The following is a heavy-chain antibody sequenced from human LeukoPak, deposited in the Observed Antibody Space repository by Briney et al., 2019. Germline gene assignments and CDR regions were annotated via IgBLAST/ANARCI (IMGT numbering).Heavy chain of an antibody. Sequence: GRSLRLSCAASGFTFSSYAMHWVRQAPGKGLEWVAAISYDGSNKYYADSVKDRFTISRDNSKNTLYLQMNSLRAEDTAVYYCARDRRPYYWGQGTLVTVSS. CDR3: ARDRRPYY. CDR1: GFTFSSYA. V-gene: IGHV3-30*04. J-gene: IGHJ4*02. D-gene: IGHD6-6*01. CDR2: ISYDGSNK.